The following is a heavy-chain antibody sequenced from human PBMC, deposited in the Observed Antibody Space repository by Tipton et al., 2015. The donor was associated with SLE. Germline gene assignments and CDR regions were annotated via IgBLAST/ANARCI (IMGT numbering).Heavy chain of an antibody. CDR3: ARRHYSGPFDS. J-gene: IGHJ4*02. D-gene: IGHD5-12*01. V-gene: IGHV4-59*12. CDR2: IEDNGSS. Sequence: LRLSCTVSGGSISSYYWSWIRQPPGMGLEWIGYIEDNGSSDYNPSLKSRVTFSIDTSKHQFSLKLNSVTAADTAVYYCARRHYSGPFDSWGQGTLVTVSS. CDR1: GGSISSYY.